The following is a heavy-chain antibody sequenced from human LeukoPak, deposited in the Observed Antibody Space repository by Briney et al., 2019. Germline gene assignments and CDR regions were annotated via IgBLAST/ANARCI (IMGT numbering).Heavy chain of an antibody. V-gene: IGHV3-66*01. D-gene: IGHD3-22*01. CDR3: ASRRGYESSRDYFDY. CDR2: IYRSGST. Sequence: GGSLRLSCAASGFTVSSNYMSWVRQAPGKGLEWVSVIYRSGSTYYADYVKGRFNISRDNSKNALYLQMNSLRAEDTAVYYCASRRGYESSRDYFDYWGQGTLVSVSS. J-gene: IGHJ4*02. CDR1: GFTVSSNY.